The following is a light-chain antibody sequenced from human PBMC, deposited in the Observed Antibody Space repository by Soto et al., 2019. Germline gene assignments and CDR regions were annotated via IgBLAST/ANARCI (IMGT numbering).Light chain of an antibody. CDR2: GSF. J-gene: IGKJ5*01. CDR3: QQYNDRPPIT. CDR1: QSVDNN. Sequence: EIVMTQSPVTLSASQGESSTLSLRASQSVDNNVAWYQQKPGQAPRLLIVGSFARATGIPARFSGSGSGSEFTLTISGLQSEDFAVYYCQQYNDRPPITFGQGTRLEIK. V-gene: IGKV3-15*01.